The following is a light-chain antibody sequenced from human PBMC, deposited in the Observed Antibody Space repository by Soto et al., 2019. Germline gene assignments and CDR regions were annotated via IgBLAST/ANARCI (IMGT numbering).Light chain of an antibody. CDR2: GAS. CDR3: QQSFAAPVT. Sequence: DLQMTQSPSSLSASVGDNVIITCRASQIINTFLNWYQQKPGKAPKLLIYGASNLQSGVPSRFIGSGSGTHFTLSINSLRPEDFATYYCQQSFAAPVTFGGGTKVEI. J-gene: IGKJ4*01. V-gene: IGKV1-39*01. CDR1: QIINTF.